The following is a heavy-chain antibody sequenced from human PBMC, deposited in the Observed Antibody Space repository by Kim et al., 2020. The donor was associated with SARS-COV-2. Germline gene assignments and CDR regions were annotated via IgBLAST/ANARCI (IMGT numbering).Heavy chain of an antibody. CDR3: ARGRRARRHFDY. Sequence: SETLSLTCAVYGGSFSGYYWSWIRQPPGKGLEWIGEINHSGSTNYNPSLKSRVTISVDTSKNQFSLKLSSVTAADTAVYYCARGRRARRHFDYCGQGTL. CDR2: INHSGST. CDR1: GGSFSGYY. J-gene: IGHJ4*02. V-gene: IGHV4-34*01.